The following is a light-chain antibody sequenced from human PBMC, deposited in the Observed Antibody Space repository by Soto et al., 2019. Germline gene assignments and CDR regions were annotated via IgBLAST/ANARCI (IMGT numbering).Light chain of an antibody. CDR3: SSYVTSGTLV. CDR2: EVS. Sequence: QSALTQAASVSGSPGQSITIYCTGTSSDIGGSDYVSWYQKHPGKAPKVIIYEVSDRPSGVSDRFSGSKSGNTASLTISGLQAEDEADYYCSSYVTSGTLVFGGGTKVTVL. CDR1: SSDIGGSDY. J-gene: IGLJ3*02. V-gene: IGLV2-14*01.